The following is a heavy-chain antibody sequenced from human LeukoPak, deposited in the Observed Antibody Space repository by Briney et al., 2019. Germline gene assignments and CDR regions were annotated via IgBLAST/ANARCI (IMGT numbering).Heavy chain of an antibody. CDR3: ARDIINFFYMDV. D-gene: IGHD1-14*01. V-gene: IGHV4-39*07. CDR1: GGSISSSSYY. Sequence: PSETLSLTCTVSGGSISSSSYYWGWLRQPPGKGLEWIGSIIYSGSSYYNPALWSRFTISVDTSKNQFSLKLSSVTAADTAVYYCARDIINFFYMDVWGKGTTVTVSS. CDR2: IIYSGSS. J-gene: IGHJ6*03.